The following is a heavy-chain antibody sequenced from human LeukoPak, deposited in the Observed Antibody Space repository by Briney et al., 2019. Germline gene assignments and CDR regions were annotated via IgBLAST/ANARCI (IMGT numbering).Heavy chain of an antibody. CDR1: GFTFSSYS. Sequence: GGSLRLSCAASGFTFSSYSMNWVRQAPGKGLEWVSSISSSSSYIYYADSVKGRFTISRDNAKNSLYLQMNSLRAEDTAVYYCARDIGYCTGGSCSHDAFDIWGQGTMVTVSS. D-gene: IGHD2-15*01. J-gene: IGHJ3*02. CDR2: ISSSSSYI. V-gene: IGHV3-21*01. CDR3: ARDIGYCTGGSCSHDAFDI.